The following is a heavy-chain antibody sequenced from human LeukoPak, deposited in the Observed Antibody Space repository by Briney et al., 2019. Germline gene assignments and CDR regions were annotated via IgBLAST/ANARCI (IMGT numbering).Heavy chain of an antibody. J-gene: IGHJ4*02. CDR1: GFTVSSSY. D-gene: IGHD6-13*01. V-gene: IGHV3-66*01. Sequence: GGSLRLSCAASGFTVSSSYMSWVRQAPGNGLEWVSIISSAGTTYYADSVKGRFTIARDNSKHTVYLQVNSLRDEDTAVYYCARDLEAANTYYFDYWGQGTMVTVSS. CDR3: ARDLEAANTYYFDY. CDR2: ISSAGTT.